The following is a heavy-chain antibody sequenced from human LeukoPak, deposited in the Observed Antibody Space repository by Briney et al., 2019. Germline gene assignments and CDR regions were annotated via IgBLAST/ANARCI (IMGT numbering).Heavy chain of an antibody. J-gene: IGHJ6*02. CDR3: AKARYQRYYYGMDV. V-gene: IGHV3-30-3*01. CDR2: ISYDGSNK. CDR1: GFTFSSYA. D-gene: IGHD3-9*01. Sequence: HPGGSLRLSCAASGFTFSSYAMHWVRQAPGKGLEWVAVISYDGSNKYYADSVKGRFTISRDNSKNTLYLQMNSLRAEDTAVYYCAKARYQRYYYGMDVWGQGTTVTVSS.